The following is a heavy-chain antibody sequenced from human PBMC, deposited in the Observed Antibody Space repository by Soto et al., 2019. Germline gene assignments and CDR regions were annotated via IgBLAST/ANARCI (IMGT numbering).Heavy chain of an antibody. J-gene: IGHJ6*02. CDR3: ARGSSGWYDGYYYYGMDV. V-gene: IGHV1-18*04. CDR1: GYTFTSYG. CDR2: ISAYNGNT. Sequence: ASVMVSFKASGYTFTSYGISWVRQAPGQGLEWMGWISAYNGNTNYAQKLQGRVTMTTDTSTSTAYMELRSLRSDDTAVYYCARGSSGWYDGYYYYGMDVWGQGTTVTVSS. D-gene: IGHD6-19*01.